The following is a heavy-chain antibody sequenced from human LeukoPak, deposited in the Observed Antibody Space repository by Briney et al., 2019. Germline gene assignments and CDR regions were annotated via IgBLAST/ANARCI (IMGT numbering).Heavy chain of an antibody. CDR2: ISYDGSNK. CDR3: ARGPRLMVRGVLGGY. CDR1: GFTFSSYA. J-gene: IGHJ4*02. D-gene: IGHD3-10*01. Sequence: GGSLRLSCAPSGFTFSSYAMHWVRQAPGKGLEWVAVISYDGSNKYYADSVKGRFTISRDNSKNTLYLQMNSLRAEDTAVYYCARGPRLMVRGVLGGYWGQGTLVTVSS. V-gene: IGHV3-30*04.